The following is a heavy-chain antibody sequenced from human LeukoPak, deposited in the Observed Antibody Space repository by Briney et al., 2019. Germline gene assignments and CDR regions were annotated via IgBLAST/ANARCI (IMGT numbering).Heavy chain of an antibody. D-gene: IGHD3-3*01. Sequence: GGSLRLSCAASGFTFSSYAMSWVRQAPGKGLEWVSAISGSGGSTYYADSVKGRFTISRDNSKNTLYLQMNSLRAEETAVYYCAKAPIFGVVIIPAYYFDYWGQGTLVTVSS. J-gene: IGHJ4*02. CDR3: AKAPIFGVVIIPAYYFDY. CDR1: GFTFSSYA. CDR2: ISGSGGST. V-gene: IGHV3-23*01.